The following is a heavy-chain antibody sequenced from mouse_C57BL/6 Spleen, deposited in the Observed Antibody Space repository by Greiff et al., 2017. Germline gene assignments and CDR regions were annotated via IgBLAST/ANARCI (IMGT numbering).Heavy chain of an antibody. J-gene: IGHJ4*01. CDR3: AGWDITTVVAPYYAMDY. D-gene: IGHD1-1*01. CDR1: GYTFTGYW. Sequence: QVQLQQSGAELMKPGASVKLSCKATGYTFTGYWIEWVKQRPGHGLEWIGEILPGSGSTNYNEKFKGKATFTADTSSNTAYMQLSGLTTEDSAIYYCAGWDITTVVAPYYAMDYWGQGTAVTVSS. V-gene: IGHV1-9*01. CDR2: ILPGSGST.